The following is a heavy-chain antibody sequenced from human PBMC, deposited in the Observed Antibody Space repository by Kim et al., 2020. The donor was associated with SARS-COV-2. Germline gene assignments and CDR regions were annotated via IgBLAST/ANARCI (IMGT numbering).Heavy chain of an antibody. CDR1: SDSISSYY. Sequence: SETLSLTCTVASDSISSYYWSWIRQLPGKGLEWLGYSYYSGSTDYNPSLKSRVTISWDTSKNQVSLDVTSVSAADTAGYSFTRSEGRGSWHQFDYWGQG. D-gene: IGHD6-13*01. CDR3: TRSEGRGSWHQFDY. V-gene: IGHV4-59*01. J-gene: IGHJ4*02. CDR2: SYYSGST.